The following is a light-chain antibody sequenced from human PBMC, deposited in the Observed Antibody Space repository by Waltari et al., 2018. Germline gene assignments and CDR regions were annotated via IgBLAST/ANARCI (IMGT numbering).Light chain of an antibody. CDR3: ASYIGRNIRV. Sequence: QSALTQPASVFGSPGQSITIPCPASSSDIGAFALVSWYQQHPGKAPQLMTYDVSKRPSGVSDRFSGSKSGNTASLTISGLQAEDEADYYCASYIGRNIRVFGTGTMVTVL. V-gene: IGLV2-14*01. CDR1: SSDIGAFAL. CDR2: DVS. J-gene: IGLJ1*01.